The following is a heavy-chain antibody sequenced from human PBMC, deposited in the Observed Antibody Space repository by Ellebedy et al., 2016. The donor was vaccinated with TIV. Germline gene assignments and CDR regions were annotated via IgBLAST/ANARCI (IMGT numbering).Heavy chain of an antibody. D-gene: IGHD5-24*01. V-gene: IGHV3-9*01. J-gene: IGHJ4*02. Sequence: PGGSLRLSCAGSGLSLGDYATHWVRQAPGKGLEWVSGISWNSGYISYADSVKGRFTISRDNSKNTVFLQMNSLRADDTAVYYCARGPEMAHFDYWGQGTLVTVSS. CDR1: GLSLGDYA. CDR2: ISWNSGYI. CDR3: ARGPEMAHFDY.